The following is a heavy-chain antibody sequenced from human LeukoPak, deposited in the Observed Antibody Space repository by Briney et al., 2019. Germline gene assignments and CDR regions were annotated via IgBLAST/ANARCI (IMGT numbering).Heavy chain of an antibody. CDR1: GFTFTSYS. CDR2: ISGSSSYI. J-gene: IGHJ4*02. CDR3: ARVPGDY. Sequence: GGSLRLSCAASGFTFTSYSMNWVRQAPGKGLEWVTSISGSSSYIYYADSVKGRFTISRDNAKNSLYLQMNSLRADDTAVYYCARVPGDYWGQGTLVTVSS. V-gene: IGHV3-21*01. D-gene: IGHD3-10*01.